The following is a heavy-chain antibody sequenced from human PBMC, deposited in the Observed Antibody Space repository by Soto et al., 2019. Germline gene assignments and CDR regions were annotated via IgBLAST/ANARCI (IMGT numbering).Heavy chain of an antibody. Sequence: QVQLVQSGAEVKKPGSSVKVSCKASGGTFSSYTISWVRQAPGQGLEWMGRIIPILGIANYAQKCQGRVTITADKSTSTAYMELSSLRSEDTAVYYCARDMTTGNYYYYYYMDVWGKGTTVTVSS. CDR3: ARDMTTGNYYYYYYMDV. CDR2: IIPILGIA. D-gene: IGHD4-17*01. V-gene: IGHV1-69*08. J-gene: IGHJ6*03. CDR1: GGTFSSYT.